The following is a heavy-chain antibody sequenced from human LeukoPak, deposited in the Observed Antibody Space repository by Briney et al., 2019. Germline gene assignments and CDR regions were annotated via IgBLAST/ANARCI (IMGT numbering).Heavy chain of an antibody. V-gene: IGHV5-51*01. D-gene: IGHD3-9*01. Sequence: GESLKISCKGSGYSFTSYWIGWVRQMPGKGLERMGIIYPGDSDTRYSPSFQGQVTISADKSISTAYLQWSSLKASDTAMYYCARLNYDILTGYDYGMDVWGQGTTVTVSS. CDR1: GYSFTSYW. CDR3: ARLNYDILTGYDYGMDV. J-gene: IGHJ6*02. CDR2: IYPGDSDT.